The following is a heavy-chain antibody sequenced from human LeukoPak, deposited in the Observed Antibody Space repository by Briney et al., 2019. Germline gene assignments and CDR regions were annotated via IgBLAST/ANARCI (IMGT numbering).Heavy chain of an antibody. CDR2: ITPSGAT. CDR1: GYTFTNYA. Sequence: ASVKVSSKASGYTFTNYAMHWVRQVPGQGLEWMGWITPSGATNYPQKFQGRVAITRDTSITTAYMDLSRLTSGDTAVYYCARDRYGDGFAHFDYWGQGALVTVSS. J-gene: IGHJ4*02. CDR3: ARDRYGDGFAHFDY. V-gene: IGHV1-2*02. D-gene: IGHD5-24*01.